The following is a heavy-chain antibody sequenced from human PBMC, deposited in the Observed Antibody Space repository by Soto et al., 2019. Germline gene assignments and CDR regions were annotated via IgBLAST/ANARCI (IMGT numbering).Heavy chain of an antibody. Sequence: QVHLQESGPGLVKPSETLSLTCTVSGDSTSSSYWNWIRQAPGKGLEWIGYIYYSGSTNFSPSLKSRVTISIDTSKEQFSLKLSSVTAADTAVYYCTRLYPFYDLLTGSQLYAFDIWGQGTMVTVYS. CDR2: IYYSGST. V-gene: IGHV4-59*01. D-gene: IGHD3-9*01. J-gene: IGHJ3*02. CDR1: GDSTSSSY. CDR3: TRLYPFYDLLTGSQLYAFDI.